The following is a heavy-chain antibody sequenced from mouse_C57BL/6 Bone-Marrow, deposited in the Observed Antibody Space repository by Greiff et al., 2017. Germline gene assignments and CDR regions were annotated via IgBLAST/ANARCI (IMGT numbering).Heavy chain of an antibody. CDR3: TRGVDYLYFDV. V-gene: IGHV5S21*01. Sequence: EVKVEESGEGLVKPGGSLKLSCAASGFTFSSYAMSWVRQTPEKRLEWVAYISSGGDYIYYADTVKGRFTISRDNARNTLYLQMSSLKSEDKAMYYCTRGVDYLYFDVWGTGTTVTVSS. CDR2: ISSGGDYI. J-gene: IGHJ1*03. CDR1: GFTFSSYA.